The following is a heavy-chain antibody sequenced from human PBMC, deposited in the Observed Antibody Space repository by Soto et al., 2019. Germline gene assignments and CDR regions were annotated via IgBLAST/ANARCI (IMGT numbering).Heavy chain of an antibody. J-gene: IGHJ6*03. D-gene: IGHD2-2*01. CDR3: ARHALGYCSSTSCHPTNYYYYMDV. Sequence: SETLSLTCTVSGGSISSYYWSWIRQPPGKGLEWIGFIYYSGSTNYNPSLKSRVTISVDTSKNQFSLKLSSVTAADTAVYYCARHALGYCSSTSCHPTNYYYYMDVWGKGTTVTVS. CDR2: IYYSGST. V-gene: IGHV4-59*08. CDR1: GGSISSYY.